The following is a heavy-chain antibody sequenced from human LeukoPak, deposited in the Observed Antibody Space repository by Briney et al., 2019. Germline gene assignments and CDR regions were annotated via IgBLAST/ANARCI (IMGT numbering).Heavy chain of an antibody. J-gene: IGHJ4*02. Sequence: EASVKVSCKTFGYNFSSFGITWVRQAPGRGLEWMGWTSANNDNTKYVQKYQGRVTMTTDTVRKIAYLELRSLRSDDTAVYYCARDGVAGDYGTLEYWGQGTLVTVSS. CDR1: GYNFSSFG. D-gene: IGHD4-17*01. CDR2: TSANNDNT. V-gene: IGHV1-18*01. CDR3: ARDGVAGDYGTLEY.